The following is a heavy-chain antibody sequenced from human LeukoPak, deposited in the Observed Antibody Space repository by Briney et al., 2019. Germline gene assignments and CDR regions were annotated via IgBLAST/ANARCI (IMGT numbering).Heavy chain of an antibody. V-gene: IGHV3-7*02. J-gene: IGHJ4*02. Sequence: GGSLTLSCAASGFTFSSYWMTWVRQAPGKGLEWVANIKEDGSDKYYVDSVKGRFTISRDNAKNSLYLQMNSLRAEDTAVYYCTKYGDDDTPGLNWGQGTLVTVSS. CDR1: GFTFSSYW. CDR2: IKEDGSDK. CDR3: TKYGDDDTPGLN. D-gene: IGHD4-17*01.